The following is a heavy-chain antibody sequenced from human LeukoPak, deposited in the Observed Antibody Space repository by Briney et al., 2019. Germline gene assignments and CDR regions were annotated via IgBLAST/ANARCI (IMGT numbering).Heavy chain of an antibody. CDR1: GGSISSYY. J-gene: IGHJ4*02. CDR2: ISTSGST. D-gene: IGHD5-12*01. CDR3: TRDSSGYDWFYDY. V-gene: IGHV4-4*07. Sequence: SETLSLTCSVSGGSISSYYWSWIRQPAGKGLEWIGRISTSGSTNYNPSLKSRVTMSVDTSKNQFSLMLSSVTAADTAVYYCTRDSSGYDWFYDYWGQGTLVTVSS.